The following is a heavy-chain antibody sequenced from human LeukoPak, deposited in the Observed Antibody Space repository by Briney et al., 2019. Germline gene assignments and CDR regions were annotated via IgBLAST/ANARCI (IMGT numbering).Heavy chain of an antibody. CDR3: ARGGFGLDAFDS. J-gene: IGHJ3*02. Sequence: GGSLRLSCAASRFTFCSYEMNWVCDGPRKGLEWGSYISSSGSTIYYADSVKGRFTISRDNAKSSLYLQMNSLRAEDTAVYYCARGGFGLDAFDSWGQGTMVTVSS. D-gene: IGHD3-10*01. V-gene: IGHV3-48*03. CDR2: ISSSGSTI. CDR1: RFTFCSYE.